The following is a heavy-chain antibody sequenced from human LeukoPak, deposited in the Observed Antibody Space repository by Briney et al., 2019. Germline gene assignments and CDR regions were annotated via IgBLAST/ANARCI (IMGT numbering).Heavy chain of an antibody. D-gene: IGHD2-2*01. J-gene: IGHJ4*02. CDR1: GFTFSNYN. Sequence: GGSLRLSCAASGFTFSNYNMNWVRQAPGKGLEWVSYISRSSSTIYYADSVKGRFTISRDNAKNSLYLQMNSLRAEDTAVYYCARDAPMPLTGGDYFDYWGQGTLVTVSS. CDR3: ARDAPMPLTGGDYFDY. V-gene: IGHV3-48*04. CDR2: ISRSSSTI.